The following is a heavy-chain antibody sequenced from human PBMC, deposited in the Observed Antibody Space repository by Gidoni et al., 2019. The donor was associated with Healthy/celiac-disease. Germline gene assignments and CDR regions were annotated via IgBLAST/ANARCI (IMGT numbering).Heavy chain of an antibody. V-gene: IGHV3-21*01. Sequence: EVQLVESGGGLVKPGGSLRLSCAASGFTFSSYSMNWVRQAPGKGLELVSSISSSCSYIYYADSVKGRFTISRDNAKNSLYLQMNSLRAEDTAVYYCARDPNTGSSGWPPGMDVWGQGTTVTVSS. CDR3: ARDPNTGSSGWPPGMDV. CDR2: ISSSCSYI. J-gene: IGHJ6*02. D-gene: IGHD6-19*01. CDR1: GFTFSSYS.